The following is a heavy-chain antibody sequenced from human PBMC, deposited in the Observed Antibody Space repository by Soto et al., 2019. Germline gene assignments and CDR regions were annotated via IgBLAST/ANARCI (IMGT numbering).Heavy chain of an antibody. V-gene: IGHV4-39*01. CDR2: IYYSGST. CDR3: ARQPKYGGNSNYYYGMDV. J-gene: IGHJ6*02. Sequence: SETLSLTCTVSGGSISSSSYYWGWIRQPPGKGLEWIGSIYYSGSTYYNPSLKSRVTISVDTSKNHFSLKLSSVTAADTAVYYCARQPKYGGNSNYYYGMDVWGQGTTVTVSS. CDR1: GGSISSSSYY. D-gene: IGHD2-21*02.